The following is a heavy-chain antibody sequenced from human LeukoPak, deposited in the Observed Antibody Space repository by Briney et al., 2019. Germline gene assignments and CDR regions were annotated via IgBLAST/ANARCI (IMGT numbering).Heavy chain of an antibody. J-gene: IGHJ5*02. V-gene: IGHV4-59*01. CDR3: ARSIEHDPWFDP. D-gene: IGHD2-15*01. CDR1: GGSISSYY. Sequence: SETLSLTCTVSGGSISSYYWSWIRQPPGKGLEWIGYIYYSGSTNYNPSLKGRVTISVDTSKNQFSLKLSSVTAADTAVYYCARSIEHDPWFDPWGQGTLVTVSS. CDR2: IYYSGST.